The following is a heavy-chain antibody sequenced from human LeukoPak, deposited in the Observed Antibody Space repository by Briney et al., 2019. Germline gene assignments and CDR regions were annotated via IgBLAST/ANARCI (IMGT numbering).Heavy chain of an antibody. V-gene: IGHV3-30*01. J-gene: IGHJ6*02. Sequence: PGRSLRLSCAASGFTFSSYPMHWVRQAPGKGLEWVAVISYDGSNKYYADSVKGRFTISRDNSKNTLYLQMNSLRAEDTAVYYCVREYTIFGVIVNYYYYGMDVWGQGTTVTVSS. D-gene: IGHD3-3*01. CDR1: GFTFSSYP. CDR3: VREYTIFGVIVNYYYYGMDV. CDR2: ISYDGSNK.